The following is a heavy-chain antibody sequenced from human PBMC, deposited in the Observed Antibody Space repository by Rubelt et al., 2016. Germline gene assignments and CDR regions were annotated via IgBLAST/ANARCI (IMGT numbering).Heavy chain of an antibody. D-gene: IGHD3-10*01. CDR2: ISAYNGNT. V-gene: IGHV1-18*01. CDR1: GYTFNTYY. CDR3: ASDYGV. J-gene: IGHJ6*02. Sequence: QVQLVQSGAEVKKPGASVTISCKASGYTFNTYYMHWVRQAPGQGLAWMGWISAYNGNTTSAQTLQGRITVTTDTPTSTVYMELRSLRSDDTAMYYCASDYGVWGQGTTVTVS.